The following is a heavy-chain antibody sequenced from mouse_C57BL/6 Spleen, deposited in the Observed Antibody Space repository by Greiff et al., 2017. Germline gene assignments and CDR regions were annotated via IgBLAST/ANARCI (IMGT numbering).Heavy chain of an antibody. CDR1: GYTFTSYW. D-gene: IGHD1-1*01. CDR2: IDPSDSET. CDR3: ARRGYYGDYAMDY. J-gene: IGHJ4*01. V-gene: IGHV1-52*01. Sequence: VQLQQPGAELVRPASSVKLSCKASGYTFTSYWMHWVKQRPIQGLEWIGNIDPSDSETHYNQKFKDKATLTVDKSSSTAYMQLSSLTSEDSAVYYCARRGYYGDYAMDYWGQGTSVTVSS.